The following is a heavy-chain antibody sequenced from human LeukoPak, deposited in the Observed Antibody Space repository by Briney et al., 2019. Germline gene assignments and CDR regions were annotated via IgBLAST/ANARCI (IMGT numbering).Heavy chain of an antibody. J-gene: IGHJ5*02. CDR3: ARGIVGATWWFDP. D-gene: IGHD1-26*01. CDR2: ISSSSSTI. CDR1: GFTFSSYS. Sequence: GGSLRLSCAASGFTFSSYSMNWVRQAPGKGLEWVSYISSSSSTIYYADSVKGRFTISRDNAKNSLYLQMNSLRAEDTAVYYCARGIVGATWWFDPWGQGTLVTVSS. V-gene: IGHV3-48*04.